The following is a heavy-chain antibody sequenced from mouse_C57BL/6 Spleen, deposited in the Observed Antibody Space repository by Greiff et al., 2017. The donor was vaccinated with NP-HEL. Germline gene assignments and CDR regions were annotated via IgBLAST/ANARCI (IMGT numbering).Heavy chain of an antibody. CDR3: ARPPDYYGSPPFAY. D-gene: IGHD1-1*01. CDR2: ISSGSSTI. V-gene: IGHV5-17*01. Sequence: EVQGVESGGGLVKPGGSLKLSCAASGFTFSDYGMHWVRQAPEKGLEWVAYISSGSSTIYYADTVKGRFTISRDNAKNTLFLQMTSLRSEATAMYYCARPPDYYGSPPFAYWGQGALVTVSA. J-gene: IGHJ3*01. CDR1: GFTFSDYG.